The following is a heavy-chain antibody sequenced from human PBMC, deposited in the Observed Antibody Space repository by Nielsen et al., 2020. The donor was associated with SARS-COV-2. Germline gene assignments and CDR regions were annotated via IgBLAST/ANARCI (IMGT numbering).Heavy chain of an antibody. CDR2: ISSSSSYI. J-gene: IGHJ4*02. Sequence: GESLKISCAASGFTFSSYSMNWVRQAPGKGLEWVSSISSSSSYIYYADSVKGRFTISRDNAKNSLYLQMNSLRAEDTAVYYCARALNTATPDWGQGTLVTVSS. D-gene: IGHD5-18*01. V-gene: IGHV3-21*04. CDR1: GFTFSSYS. CDR3: ARALNTATPD.